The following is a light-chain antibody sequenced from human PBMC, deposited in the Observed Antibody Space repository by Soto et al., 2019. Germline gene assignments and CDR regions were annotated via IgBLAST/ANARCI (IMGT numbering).Light chain of an antibody. J-gene: IGKJ4*01. V-gene: IGKV1-5*03. CDR2: KAS. CDR3: QQYNTYPLT. CDR1: QSISAW. Sequence: EIQMTQSPSTLSASVGDRATITCRASQSISAWLAWYQQKPGTAPKLLIYKASSLEGGVPSRFSGSGSGTEFNITISSLQPDDFAYYYWQQYNTYPLTFGGGTTVDIK.